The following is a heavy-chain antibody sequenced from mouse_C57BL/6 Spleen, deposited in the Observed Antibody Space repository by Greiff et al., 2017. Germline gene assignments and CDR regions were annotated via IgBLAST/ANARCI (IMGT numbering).Heavy chain of an antibody. D-gene: IGHD1-1*01. CDR1: GYTFTSYW. CDR3: ARSGVGYAMDY. V-gene: IGHV1-61*01. Sequence: QVQLKQPGAELVRPGSSVKLSCKASGYTFTSYWMDWVKQRPGQGLEWIGNIYPSDSETHYNQKFKDKATLTVDKSSSTAYMQLSSLTSEDSAVYYCARSGVGYAMDYWGQGTSVTVSS. J-gene: IGHJ4*01. CDR2: IYPSDSET.